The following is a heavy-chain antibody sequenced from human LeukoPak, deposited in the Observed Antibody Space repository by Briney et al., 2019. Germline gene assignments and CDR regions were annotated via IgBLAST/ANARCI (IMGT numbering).Heavy chain of an antibody. CDR3: ARDGRCSGGSCYSEAFDI. V-gene: IGHV1-2*02. D-gene: IGHD2-15*01. J-gene: IGHJ3*02. Sequence: ASVKVSCKASGYTFTGYYMHWVRQAPGQGLEWMGWINPNSGGTNYAQKFQGRVTMTRDTSISTAYMELSRLRSDDTAVYYCARDGRCSGGSCYSEAFDIWGQGTMVTVSS. CDR1: GYTFTGYY. CDR2: INPNSGGT.